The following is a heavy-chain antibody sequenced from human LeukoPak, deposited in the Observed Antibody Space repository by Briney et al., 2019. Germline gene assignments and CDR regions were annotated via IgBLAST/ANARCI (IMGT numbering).Heavy chain of an antibody. J-gene: IGHJ4*02. CDR3: AKGTERYREVSSFDS. V-gene: IGHV3-23*01. CDR1: GFTFNTFT. CDR2: INRGGDGT. Sequence: GGSLRLSCAASGFTFNTFTMNCVRQAPGKGLEWVSAINRGGDGTYYADFVQGRFTISRDNSENTLYLQMNSLRPEDTATYYCAKGTERYREVSSFDSWGQGTQVTVSS. D-gene: IGHD3-10*01.